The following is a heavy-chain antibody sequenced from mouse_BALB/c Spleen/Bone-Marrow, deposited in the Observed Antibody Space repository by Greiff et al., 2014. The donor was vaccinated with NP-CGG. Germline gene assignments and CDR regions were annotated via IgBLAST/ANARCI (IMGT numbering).Heavy chain of an antibody. Sequence: EVMLVESGGGLVQPGGSRKLSFAASGFTFSSFGMHWVRQAPEKELEWVAYISSGSSTIYYADTVKGRFTISRDNPKNTLFLQMTSLRSEDTAMYYCTRKGALITHYYAMDYWGQGTSVTVSS. J-gene: IGHJ4*01. CDR2: ISSGSSTI. V-gene: IGHV5-17*02. CDR3: TRKGALITHYYAMDY. CDR1: GFTFSSFG. D-gene: IGHD2-4*01.